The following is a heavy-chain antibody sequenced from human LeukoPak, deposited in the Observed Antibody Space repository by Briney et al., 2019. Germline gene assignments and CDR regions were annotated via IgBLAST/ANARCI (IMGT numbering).Heavy chain of an antibody. Sequence: SETLSLTCTVSGVSISSYYWSWIRQPAGKGLEWIGRVYTNGGTGYNPSLKSRVTMSADTSKNQFSPKLSSVTAADTAVYYCATGGGYFRGAEYFQHWGQGALVTVSS. CDR3: ATGGGYFRGAEYFQH. J-gene: IGHJ1*01. CDR2: VYTNGGT. D-gene: IGHD3-22*01. V-gene: IGHV4-4*07. CDR1: GVSISSYY.